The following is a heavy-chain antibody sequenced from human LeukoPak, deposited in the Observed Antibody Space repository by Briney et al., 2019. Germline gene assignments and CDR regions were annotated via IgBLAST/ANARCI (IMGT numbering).Heavy chain of an antibody. CDR3: ARDGNYDYVWGSFYYFDY. D-gene: IGHD3-16*01. Sequence: GGSLRLSCAASKFTLTSYSMNWGGQAAGPGVGWGSSISSSGSYIYYADSLNGRFTTSRDNATKSLYLQMTSLRAEDTAVYYCARDGNYDYVWGSFYYFDYWGQGPLVTVSS. CDR1: KFTLTSYS. CDR2: ISSSGSYI. V-gene: IGHV3-21*01. J-gene: IGHJ4*02.